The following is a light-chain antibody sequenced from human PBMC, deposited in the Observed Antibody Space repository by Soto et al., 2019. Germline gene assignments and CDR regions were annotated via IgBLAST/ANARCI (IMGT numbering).Light chain of an antibody. CDR1: PAIASF. Sequence: IQLTQSPSSLSASVGDRVTITCRAGPAIASFLAWYQQKPGTAPKLLIYGASNLQSGVPSRFSGSGSGTDFTLTISSLLPEDFATYYCQQLNSFPITFGQGTRLEI. CDR2: GAS. CDR3: QQLNSFPIT. J-gene: IGKJ5*01. V-gene: IGKV1-9*01.